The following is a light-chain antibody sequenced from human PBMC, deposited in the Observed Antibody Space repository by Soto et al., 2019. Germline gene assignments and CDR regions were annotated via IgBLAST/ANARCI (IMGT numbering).Light chain of an antibody. V-gene: IGKV4-1*01. CDR1: QSVLYSSNNKNY. J-gene: IGKJ2*01. CDR2: WAS. Sequence: DIVMTQSPDSLAVSLGERATINCKSSQSVLYSSNNKNYLAWYQKKAGQPPKLLIYWASTRESGVPDRFSGSGSGTDFTLNLSSLQAEDVAVYYCQQYYSTPPYTFGQGTKLEIK. CDR3: QQYYSTPPYT.